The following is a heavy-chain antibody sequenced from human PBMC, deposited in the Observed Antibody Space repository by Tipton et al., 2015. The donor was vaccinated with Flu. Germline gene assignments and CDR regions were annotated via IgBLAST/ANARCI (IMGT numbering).Heavy chain of an antibody. CDR2: SHHSGGT. CDR3: ARHRGTTATTLDWFDP. Sequence: GSLKLSCTVSGYSLSGDYYWAWIRQPPGKGMEWIGSSHHSGGTYYNPSLRSRVTLSVDTPKSQFSLRLNSVTAADTGVYYCARHRGTTATTLDWFDPWGQGTLVNVSS. D-gene: IGHD4-17*01. J-gene: IGHJ5*02. CDR1: GYSLSGDYY. V-gene: IGHV4-38-2*02.